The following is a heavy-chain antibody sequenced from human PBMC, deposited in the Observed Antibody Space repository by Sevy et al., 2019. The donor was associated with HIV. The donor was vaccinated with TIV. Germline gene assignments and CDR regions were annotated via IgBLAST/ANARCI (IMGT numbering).Heavy chain of an antibody. D-gene: IGHD3-22*01. CDR2: ISASDGGT. CDR1: GFTFRTYA. J-gene: IGHJ4*02. CDR3: ARGRRSGYYNFDY. Sequence: GGSLRLSCAASGFTFRTYAMCWVRQAPGKGLEWVSAISASDGGTYHADSVKGRFTISRDNSKNTMYLQMTSLRDEDTAVYYCARGRRSGYYNFDYWGQGPLVTVSS. V-gene: IGHV3-23*01.